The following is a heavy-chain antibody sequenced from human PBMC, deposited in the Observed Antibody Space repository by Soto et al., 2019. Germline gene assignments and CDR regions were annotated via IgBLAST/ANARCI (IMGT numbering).Heavy chain of an antibody. D-gene: IGHD3-10*01. CDR2: ISSSSSYI. J-gene: IGHJ6*03. V-gene: IGHV3-21*01. CDR3: SRVQVGSGHPPYMDV. Sequence: PGGSLRLSCAASGFTFSSYSMNWVRQAPGKGLEWVSSISSSSSYIYYADSVKGRFTISRDNAKNSLYLQMNSLRAEDTAVYYFSRVQVGSGHPPYMDVWGKGTTVTVSS. CDR1: GFTFSSYS.